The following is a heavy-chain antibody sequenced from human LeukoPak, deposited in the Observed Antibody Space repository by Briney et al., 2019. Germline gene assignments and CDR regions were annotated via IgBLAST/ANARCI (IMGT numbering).Heavy chain of an antibody. CDR1: EFSVSNND. CDR3: ASSGPPGIAPRQNGEPFDY. J-gene: IGHJ4*02. V-gene: IGHV3-53*01. Sequence: GGSLRLSCAASEFSVSNNDINWLRQAPGKGLEWISVIYTSGSTSYADSGRGRLTMSRHNPTTSLYLRMKSLRTADAAVCYCASSGPPGIAPRQNGEPFDYWGRGTLVTVSS. D-gene: IGHD6-13*01. CDR2: IYTSGST.